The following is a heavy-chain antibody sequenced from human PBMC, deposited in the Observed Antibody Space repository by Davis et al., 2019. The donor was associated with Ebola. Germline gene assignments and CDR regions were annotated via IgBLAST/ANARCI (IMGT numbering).Heavy chain of an antibody. CDR3: ARDRHPYSRPWEYYGMDV. CDR1: GFTFSSYS. J-gene: IGHJ6*02. CDR2: ISSSSSYI. V-gene: IGHV3-21*01. Sequence: GGSLRLSCAASGFTFSSYSMNWVRQAPGKGLEWVSSISSSSSYIYYADSVKGRFTISRDNAKNSLYLQMNSLRAEDTAVYYCARDRHPYSRPWEYYGMDVWGQGTTVAVSS. D-gene: IGHD6-13*01.